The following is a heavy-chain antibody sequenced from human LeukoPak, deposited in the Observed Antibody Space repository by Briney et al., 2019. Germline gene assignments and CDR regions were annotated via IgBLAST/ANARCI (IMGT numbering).Heavy chain of an antibody. D-gene: IGHD6-13*01. J-gene: IGHJ5*02. CDR1: GGSISSGGYY. CDR2: IYYSGST. V-gene: IGHV4-31*03. CDR3: ARGFRIAAAGTGPGNWFDP. Sequence: SETLSLTCTVSGGSISSGGYYWSWIRQHPGKGLEWIGYIYYSGSTYYNPSLKSRVTISVDTSKNQFSLKLSSVTAADTAVYYCARGFRIAAAGTGPGNWFDPWGQGTLVTVSS.